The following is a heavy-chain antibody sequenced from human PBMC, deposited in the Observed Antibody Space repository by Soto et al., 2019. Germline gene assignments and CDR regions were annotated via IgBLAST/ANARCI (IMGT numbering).Heavy chain of an antibody. CDR1: GGTFSSYA. CDR3: ARHDFWSGYSEQPLNWFDP. J-gene: IGHJ5*02. Sequence: QVQLVQSGAEVKKPGSSVKVSCKASGGTFSSYAISWVRQAPGQGLEWMGGIIPIFGTANYAQKFQGRVTITADESTSTAYMELSSLRSEDTAVYYCARHDFWSGYSEQPLNWFDPWGQGTLVTVSS. CDR2: IIPIFGTA. V-gene: IGHV1-69*12. D-gene: IGHD3-3*01.